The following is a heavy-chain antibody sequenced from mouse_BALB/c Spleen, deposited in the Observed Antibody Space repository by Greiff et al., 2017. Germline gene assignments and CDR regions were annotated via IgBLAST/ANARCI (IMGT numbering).Heavy chain of an antibody. Sequence: EVKLMESGGGLVKPGGSLKLSCAASGFTFSDYYMYWVRQTPEKRLEWVATISDGGSYTYYPDSVKGRFTISRDNAKNNLYLQMSSLKSEDTAMYYCARDPSYGYDEFAYWGQGTLVTVSA. J-gene: IGHJ3*01. D-gene: IGHD2-2*01. V-gene: IGHV5-4*02. CDR1: GFTFSDYY. CDR3: ARDPSYGYDEFAY. CDR2: ISDGGSYT.